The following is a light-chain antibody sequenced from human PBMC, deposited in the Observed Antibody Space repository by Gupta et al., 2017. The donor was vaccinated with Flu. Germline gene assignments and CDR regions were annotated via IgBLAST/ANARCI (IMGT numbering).Light chain of an antibody. V-gene: IGLV3-25*03. CDR2: KDT. J-gene: IGLJ3*02. CDR3: QSADSSGHYVM. Sequence: SYELTQPPSVSVSPGKTARTTCSGDTLTKQYVFWYQQKPGQAPVMVMSKDTERPSGIPERFSGSSSGTTVTLTISAVQAEDGADYYCQSADSSGHYVMFGGGTQLTVL. CDR1: TLTKQY.